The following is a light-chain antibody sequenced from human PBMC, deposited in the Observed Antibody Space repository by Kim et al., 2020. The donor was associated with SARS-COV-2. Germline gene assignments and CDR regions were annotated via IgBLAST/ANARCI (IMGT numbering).Light chain of an antibody. J-gene: IGKJ4*01. V-gene: IGKV3-11*01. CDR1: QSVSSY. CDR2: DAS. CDR3: QQRSNWPT. Sequence: SVSPGERATLSCRASQSVSSYLAWYQQKPGQAPRLFIYDASNRATGIPARFSGSGSGTDFTLTISSLEPEDFAVYYCQQRSNWPTFGGGTKVDIK.